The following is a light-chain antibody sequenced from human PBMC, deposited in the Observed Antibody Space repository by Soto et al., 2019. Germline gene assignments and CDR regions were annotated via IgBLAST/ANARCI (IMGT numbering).Light chain of an antibody. CDR3: QQYSSYWT. V-gene: IGKV1-5*01. J-gene: IGKJ1*01. CDR1: QSISSW. CDR2: DAS. Sequence: DIQMTQSPSTLSASVGDRVTITCRASQSISSWLAWYQQKPGKAPKFPIYDASNLESGVPSRFSGSGSGTEFTLTISSLQPDDFATYYCQQYSSYWTFGQGTKVDIK.